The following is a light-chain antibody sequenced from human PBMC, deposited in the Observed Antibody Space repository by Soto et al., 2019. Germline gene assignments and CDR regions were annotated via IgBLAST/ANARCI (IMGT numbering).Light chain of an antibody. V-gene: IGKV3-15*01. J-gene: IGKJ1*01. Sequence: EIVMTQSPATLSVSPGERATLSCRASQSVSSNLAWYRQKPGQAPRLLIYGASTRATGIPARFSGSGSGTEFTLTISSLQSEDFAVYYCQHYNNWPWWTFGQGTKVEIK. CDR1: QSVSSN. CDR3: QHYNNWPWWT. CDR2: GAS.